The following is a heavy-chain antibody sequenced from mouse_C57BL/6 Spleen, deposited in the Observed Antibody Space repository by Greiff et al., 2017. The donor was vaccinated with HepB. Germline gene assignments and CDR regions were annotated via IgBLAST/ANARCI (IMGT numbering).Heavy chain of an antibody. CDR3: ARYASGDGFAY. D-gene: IGHD3-3*01. CDR2: IRNKANGYTT. J-gene: IGHJ3*01. V-gene: IGHV7-3*01. Sequence: DVKLVESGGGLVQPGGSLSLSCAASGFTFTDYYMSWVRQPPGKALEWLGFIRNKANGYTTEYSASVKGRFTISRDNSPSILYLQMNALRAEDSATYYGARYASGDGFAYWGQGSLVTVSA. CDR1: GFTFTDYY.